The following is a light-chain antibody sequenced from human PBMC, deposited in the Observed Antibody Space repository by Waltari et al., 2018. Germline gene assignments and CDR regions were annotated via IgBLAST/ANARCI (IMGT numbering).Light chain of an antibody. CDR3: QQYNTYSWA. CDR1: RALNCW. Sequence: DIQMIQSPSTLSAYVGDTVTITCRASRALNCWLAWYQQKPGRAPRLLMYKASTLESGVPSRFSGVGARTDYTLTISNLQPEDSAIYYCQQYNTYSWAFGQGTKVEIK. CDR2: KAS. J-gene: IGKJ1*01. V-gene: IGKV1-5*03.